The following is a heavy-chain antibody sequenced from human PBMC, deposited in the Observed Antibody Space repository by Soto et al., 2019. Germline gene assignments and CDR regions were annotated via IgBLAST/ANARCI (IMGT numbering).Heavy chain of an antibody. CDR3: ARARIADADTADFDC. V-gene: IGHV4-4*02. D-gene: IGHD6-13*01. Sequence: SETLSLTCAVSGGSISSSNWWSWVRQPPGKGLEWIGEIYHGGSTEYNPSLKSRVTISVDKSKNQFSLKLTSVTAADTAMYFCARARIADADTADFDCWGQGTLVTVSS. CDR1: GGSISSSNW. J-gene: IGHJ4*02. CDR2: IYHGGST.